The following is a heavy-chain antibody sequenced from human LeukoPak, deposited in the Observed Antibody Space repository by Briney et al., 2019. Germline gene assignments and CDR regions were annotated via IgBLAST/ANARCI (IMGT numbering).Heavy chain of an antibody. J-gene: IGHJ3*02. Sequence: GGSLRLSCAASGFAVKSSYMSWVRQAPGKGLEWVSVLYAGGESYYADSVKGRFTISRDNAKNSLYLQMNSLRAEDTAVYYCARGVVAVASDAFDIWGQGTMVTVSS. CDR3: ARGVVAVASDAFDI. V-gene: IGHV3-53*01. D-gene: IGHD6-19*01. CDR1: GFAVKSSY. CDR2: LYAGGES.